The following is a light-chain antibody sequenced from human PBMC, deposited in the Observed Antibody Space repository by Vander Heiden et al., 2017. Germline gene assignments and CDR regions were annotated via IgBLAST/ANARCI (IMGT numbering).Light chain of an antibody. CDR2: DDS. J-gene: IGLJ2*01. CDR1: NIGSKS. Sequence: SYVLTQPPSVSVAPGQTASITCGGNNIGSKSVHWYQQKPGQAPVLVVYDDSDRPSGVPERFSGSNSGNTATLTISRVEAEDEADYYCQGWDSSSDRVVFGGGTKLTVL. CDR3: QGWDSSSDRVV. V-gene: IGLV3-21*02.